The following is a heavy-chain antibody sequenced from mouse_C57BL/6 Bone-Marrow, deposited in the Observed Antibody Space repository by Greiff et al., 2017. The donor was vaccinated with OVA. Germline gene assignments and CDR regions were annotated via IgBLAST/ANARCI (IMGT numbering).Heavy chain of an antibody. CDR2: INPYNGGT. CDR3: AKGPLLRYFDV. D-gene: IGHD1-1*01. V-gene: IGHV1-19*01. CDR1: GYTFTDYY. J-gene: IGHJ1*03. Sequence: EVKLEESGPVLVKPGASVKMSCKASGYTFTDYYMNWVKQSHGKSLEWIGVINPYNGGTSYNQKFKGKATLTVDKSSSTAYMELNSLTSEDSAVYYCAKGPLLRYFDVWGTGTTVTVSS.